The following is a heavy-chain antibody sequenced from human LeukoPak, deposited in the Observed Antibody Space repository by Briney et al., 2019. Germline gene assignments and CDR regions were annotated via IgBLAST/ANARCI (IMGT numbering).Heavy chain of an antibody. J-gene: IGHJ4*02. CDR3: AISGYSYGYFDY. CDR1: GYTFTSYY. CDR2: INPSGGST. Sequence: ATVKVSFKASGYTFTSYYMHWVRQAPAQGLEWMGIINPSGGSTSYAQKFQGRVTMTRDRSPSKVDVELSSLSSEDTAVYYGAISGYSYGYFDYWGQGAMVTVSS. D-gene: IGHD5-18*01. V-gene: IGHV1-46*01.